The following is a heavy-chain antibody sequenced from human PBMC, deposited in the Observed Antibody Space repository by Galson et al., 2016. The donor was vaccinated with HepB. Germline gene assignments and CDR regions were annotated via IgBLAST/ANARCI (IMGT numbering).Heavy chain of an antibody. CDR1: GFTFSSCS. CDR2: ITASTTTI. Sequence: SLRLSCATSGFTFSSCSMNWVRQAPGKGLEWVSYITASTTTIRYADSVKGRFTISRDKAKNSLYLQMNSLRDDDTAVYYCAGDRAWAFDIWGQGTMVTVSS. D-gene: IGHD3-10*01. CDR3: AGDRAWAFDI. J-gene: IGHJ3*02. V-gene: IGHV3-48*02.